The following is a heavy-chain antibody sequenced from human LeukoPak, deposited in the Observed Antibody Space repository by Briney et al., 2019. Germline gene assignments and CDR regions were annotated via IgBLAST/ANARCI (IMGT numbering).Heavy chain of an antibody. V-gene: IGHV3-66*02. Sequence: PGGSLRLACAASGVTVSSNYMSWVRQAPGKGLEWVPVIYSGGSTYYADSVKGRFTISRDNSKNTLYLQMNSLRAEDTAVYYCASGDFWSGYYTGFMPDPWGQGTLVTVSS. CDR1: GVTVSSNY. D-gene: IGHD3-3*01. CDR3: ASGDFWSGYYTGFMPDP. J-gene: IGHJ5*02. CDR2: IYSGGST.